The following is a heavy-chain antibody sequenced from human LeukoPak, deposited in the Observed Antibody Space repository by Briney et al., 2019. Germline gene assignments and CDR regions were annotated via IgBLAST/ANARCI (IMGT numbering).Heavy chain of an antibody. CDR3: ARAQIQLWSFDY. V-gene: IGHV4-59*01. D-gene: IGHD5-18*01. CDR2: IYNSGST. J-gene: IGHJ4*02. CDR1: GGSISSYY. Sequence: PSETLSLTCTVSGGSISSYYWSWIRQPPGKGLEWIGYIYNSGSTSYNPSLKSRVTISVDTSKNQFSLKLNSVTAADTAVFYCARAQIQLWSFDYWGQGTLVTVPS.